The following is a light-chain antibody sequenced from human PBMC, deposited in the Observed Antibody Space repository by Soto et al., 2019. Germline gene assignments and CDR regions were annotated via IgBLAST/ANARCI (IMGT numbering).Light chain of an antibody. CDR2: WAS. Sequence: DIVMTQSPDSLAVSLGERATINCKSSQTILYSSNNKNYLAWYQLKPGQPPKLLIYWASTRESGVPDRFSGSGSGTDFTLTISSLQAEDVAVYYCQQYYSSWTFGQGTKVEIK. CDR3: QQYYSSWT. J-gene: IGKJ1*01. V-gene: IGKV4-1*01. CDR1: QTILYSSNNKNY.